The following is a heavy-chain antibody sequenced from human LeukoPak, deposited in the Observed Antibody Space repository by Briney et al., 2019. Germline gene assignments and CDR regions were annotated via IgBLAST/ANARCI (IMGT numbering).Heavy chain of an antibody. V-gene: IGHV3-7*01. CDR2: IKQDGSVQ. Sequence: QPGGSLRLSCAASGFTFSSSWMSWVRQAPGKGLEWVANIKQDGSVQYYVDSVKGRFTISRDNAKNSLYLQMSSLRAEDTAVYYCARGQGATVPQVGKNWFDPWGQGTRVTVSS. CDR3: ARGQGATVPQVGKNWFDP. J-gene: IGHJ5*02. CDR1: GFTFSSSW. D-gene: IGHD1-26*01.